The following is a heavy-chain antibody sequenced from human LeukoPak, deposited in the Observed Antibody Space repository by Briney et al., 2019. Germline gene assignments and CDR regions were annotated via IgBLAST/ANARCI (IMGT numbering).Heavy chain of an antibody. CDR1: GFTFSTYS. J-gene: IGHJ4*02. V-gene: IGHV3-7*01. CDR2: IKQDGGEI. Sequence: GGSLRLSCAASGFTFSTYSMSWVRQAPGKGLEWVANIKQDGGEIFYVDSVKGRFTISRDNAKNSLYLQMNSLRAEDTAVYYCAREDHSNYNYWGQGTLVTVSS. D-gene: IGHD4-11*01. CDR3: AREDHSNYNY.